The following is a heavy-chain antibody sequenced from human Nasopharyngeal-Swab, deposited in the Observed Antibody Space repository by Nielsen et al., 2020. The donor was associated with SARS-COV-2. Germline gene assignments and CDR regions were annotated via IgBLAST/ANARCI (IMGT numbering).Heavy chain of an antibody. CDR3: AKICGGSGGSCSLDY. V-gene: IGHV3-30-3*02. CDR1: GFTFSSYA. CDR2: ISYDGSNK. Sequence: LSLTCAASGFTFSSYAMHWVRQAPGKGLEWVAVISYDGSNKYYADSVKGRFTISRDNSKNTLYLQMNSLRAEDTAVYYCAKICGGSGGSCSLDYWGQGTLVTVSS. J-gene: IGHJ4*02. D-gene: IGHD2-15*01.